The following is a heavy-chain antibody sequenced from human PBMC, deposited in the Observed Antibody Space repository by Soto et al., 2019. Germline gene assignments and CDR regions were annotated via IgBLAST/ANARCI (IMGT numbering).Heavy chain of an antibody. J-gene: IGHJ5*02. CDR1: GFTFSNAW. Sequence: EVQLVESGGGLIMPGGSLRLSCAASGFTFSNAWMNWVRQAPGKGLEWVGRVRSKTGGGTADYAAPVKGKFTISRDDSRNTLYLQMNTLETEDTAVYYCVLEDKEDNWLDAWGQGTLVTVSS. CDR3: VLEDKEDNWLDA. V-gene: IGHV3-15*01. CDR2: VRSKTGGGTA.